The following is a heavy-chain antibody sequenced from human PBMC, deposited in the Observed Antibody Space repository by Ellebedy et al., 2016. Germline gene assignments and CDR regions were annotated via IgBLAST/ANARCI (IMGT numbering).Heavy chain of an antibody. CDR2: INPNSGGT. J-gene: IGHJ4*02. CDR1: GYTFTGYF. Sequence: ASVKVSXKASGYTFTGYFMHWVRQAPGQGPEWMGSINPNSGGTNYAPKFQGRVTMTRDTSITTAYMELSSLTSDDTAVYYCVRGGDVVVPPGVRRAPPFGFWGQGTLVTVSS. D-gene: IGHD2-2*01. CDR3: VRGGDVVVPPGVRRAPPFGF. V-gene: IGHV1-2*02.